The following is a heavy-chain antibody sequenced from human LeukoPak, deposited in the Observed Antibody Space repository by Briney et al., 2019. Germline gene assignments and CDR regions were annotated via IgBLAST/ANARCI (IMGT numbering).Heavy chain of an antibody. CDR2: ISSDGDYR. CDR1: GFTFSSYS. Sequence: PGGSLRLSCAASGFTFSSYSMNWVRQAPGKGLEWVSSISSDGDYRYYADSLRGRFTISRDNAENSLFLQMNSLRTGDTAVYYCAREISSGWYLVDYWGQGALVTVSS. J-gene: IGHJ4*02. CDR3: AREISSGWYLVDY. V-gene: IGHV3-21*01. D-gene: IGHD6-19*01.